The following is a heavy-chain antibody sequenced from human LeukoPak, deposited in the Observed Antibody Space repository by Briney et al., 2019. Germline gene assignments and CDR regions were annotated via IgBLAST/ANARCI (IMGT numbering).Heavy chain of an antibody. V-gene: IGHV4-39*01. CDR1: GGSISSSSYY. D-gene: IGHD3-22*01. Sequence: PETLSLTCTVSGGSISSSSYYWGWIRQPPGKGLEWIGSIYYSGSTYYNPSLKSRVTISVDTSKNQSSLNLSSVTAADTAVYYCARLYYDSSGYYQICYFDYWGQGTLVTVSS. CDR3: ARLYYDSSGYYQICYFDY. J-gene: IGHJ4*02. CDR2: IYYSGST.